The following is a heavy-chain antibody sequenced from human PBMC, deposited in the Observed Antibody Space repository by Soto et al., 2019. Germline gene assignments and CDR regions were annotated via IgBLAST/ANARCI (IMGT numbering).Heavy chain of an antibody. CDR2: INAGNGNT. CDR1: GYTFTSYA. Sequence: QVQLVQSGAEEKKPGASVKVSCKASGYTFTSYAMHWVRQAPGQRLEWMGWINAGNGNTKYSQKYQGRVIITRDKSASTAYMELSSLRSEDTAVYYCARDRCSGGSCYSSWFDPWGQGTLVTVSS. J-gene: IGHJ5*02. D-gene: IGHD2-15*01. CDR3: ARDRCSGGSCYSSWFDP. V-gene: IGHV1-3*05.